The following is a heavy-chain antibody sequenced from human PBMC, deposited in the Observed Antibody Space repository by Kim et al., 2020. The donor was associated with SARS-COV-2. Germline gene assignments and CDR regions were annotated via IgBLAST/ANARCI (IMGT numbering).Heavy chain of an antibody. Sequence: SLKRRVTISVDTSKNQFSLKLSSVTAADTAVYYCARRHYYYDSSGHVFDPWGQGTLVTVSS. CDR3: ARRHYYYDSSGHVFDP. V-gene: IGHV4-39*01. J-gene: IGHJ5*02. D-gene: IGHD3-22*01.